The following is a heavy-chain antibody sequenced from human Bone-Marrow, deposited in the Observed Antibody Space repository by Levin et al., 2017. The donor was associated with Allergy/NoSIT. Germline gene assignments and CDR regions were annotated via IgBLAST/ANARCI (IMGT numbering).Heavy chain of an antibody. D-gene: IGHD5-24*01. J-gene: IGHJ4*02. CDR2: VTGSGGST. V-gene: IGHV3-23*01. CDR1: GFTFSSYA. CDR3: VENRRYNNRVGDFEY. Sequence: GGSLRLSCAASGFTFSSYAMSWVRQAPGKGLEWVSAVTGSGGSTFYADSVKGRFTISRDNSKNTLYLQMNSLRAEDTAVYYSVENRRYNNRVGDFEYWGQGTLVTVSS.